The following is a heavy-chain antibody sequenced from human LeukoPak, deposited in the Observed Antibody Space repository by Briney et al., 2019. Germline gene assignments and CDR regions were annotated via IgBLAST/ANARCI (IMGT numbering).Heavy chain of an antibody. J-gene: IGHJ6*02. CDR2: IYHSGST. CDR1: GGSISSGGYS. CDR3: ARDLGTYDGSGSWGYYYYYYGMDV. Sequence: SQTLSLTCAVSGGSISSGGYSWSWIRQPPGKGLEWIGYIYHSGSTYYNPSLKSRVTISVDRSKNQFSLKLSSVTAADTAVYYCARDLGTYDGSGSWGYYYYYYGMDVWGQGTTVTVSS. D-gene: IGHD3-10*01. V-gene: IGHV4-30-2*01.